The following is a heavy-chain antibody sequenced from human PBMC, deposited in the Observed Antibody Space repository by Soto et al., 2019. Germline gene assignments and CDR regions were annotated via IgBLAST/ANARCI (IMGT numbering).Heavy chain of an antibody. CDR2: ITWNSRVL. CDR1: GLNFDDFA. V-gene: IGHV3-9*01. Sequence: EVQLVESGGRLVQPGRSLRLSCVGTGLNFDDFAMHWVRQAPGKGLEWVSGITWNSRVLAYADSVKGRFTISRDNARNSLYLQMDSLRDEDTAVYYCATGRYDFWSPYYFDSWGQGTLVTVSS. D-gene: IGHD3-3*01. J-gene: IGHJ4*02. CDR3: ATGRYDFWSPYYFDS.